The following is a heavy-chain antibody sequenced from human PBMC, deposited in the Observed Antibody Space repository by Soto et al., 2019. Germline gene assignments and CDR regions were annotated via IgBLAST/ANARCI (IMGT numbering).Heavy chain of an antibody. J-gene: IGHJ4*02. CDR2: IIPIFGTA. Sequence: QVQLVQSGADVKKPGSSVKVSCEVSGGTFSNYAFTWVRQGPGQGLEWMGGIIPIFGTANYARQFKGRVAISADKSTTTTYMELSNLTSEDTAVYYRARVAETGYTSGWYYFDYWGQGSLVTVSS. D-gene: IGHD6-19*01. V-gene: IGHV1-69*14. CDR1: GGTFSNYA. CDR3: ARVAETGYTSGWYYFDY.